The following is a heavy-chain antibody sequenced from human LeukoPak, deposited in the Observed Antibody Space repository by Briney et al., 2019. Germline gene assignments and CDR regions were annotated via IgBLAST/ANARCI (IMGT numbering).Heavy chain of an antibody. V-gene: IGHV1-2*02. Sequence: ASVKVSCKASGYTFIDYYIHWVRRAPGQGLEWMGWINPNSGGTNYAQRFQGRVTMTRDTSISTAHMELSRLTSDDTAVYYCARGVLAGYDSTGNPFYNWFDPWGQGTLVTVSS. J-gene: IGHJ5*02. CDR1: GYTFIDYY. CDR3: ARGVLAGYDSTGNPFYNWFDP. CDR2: INPNSGGT. D-gene: IGHD3-22*01.